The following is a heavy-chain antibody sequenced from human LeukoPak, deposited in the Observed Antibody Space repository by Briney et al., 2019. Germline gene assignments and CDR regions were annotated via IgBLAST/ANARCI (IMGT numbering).Heavy chain of an antibody. CDR1: GFTFRGFL. J-gene: IGHJ4*02. CDR3: ARAGSNWNYVY. CDR2: IKQDGSEK. V-gene: IGHV3-7*01. Sequence: AGGSLRLSCAASGFTFRGFLMSWVSQIPGKGLEWVANIKQDGSEKYYADALRGRFTISRDNTKNSLSLQMNSLIVEDTAVYYCARAGSNWNYVYWGQGTLVTVSS. D-gene: IGHD1-7*01.